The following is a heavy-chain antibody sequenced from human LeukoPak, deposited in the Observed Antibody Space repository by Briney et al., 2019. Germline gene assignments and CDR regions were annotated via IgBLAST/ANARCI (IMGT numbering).Heavy chain of an antibody. CDR1: GFPFSSYA. V-gene: IGHV3-23*01. CDR2: ISGGGDIT. J-gene: IGHJ4*02. D-gene: IGHD1-26*01. Sequence: GGSLRLSCAASGFPFSSYAMNWVRQAPGKGLEWVSAISGGGDITYYAGSVKGRFTISRDNSKNTLYLQVSSPRADDTAVYYCAKAHSGSFYSGIHWGQGTLVTVSS. CDR3: AKAHSGSFYSGIH.